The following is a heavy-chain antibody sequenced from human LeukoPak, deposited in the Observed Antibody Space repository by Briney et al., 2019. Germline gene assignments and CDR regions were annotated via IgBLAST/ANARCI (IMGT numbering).Heavy chain of an antibody. D-gene: IGHD2-15*01. V-gene: IGHV3-66*01. CDR3: ARCSGGSCYHSDDY. CDR2: LYSGGNS. Sequence: TGGSLRLSCAASGFTVSSYYMTWVRQAPGKGLEWVSVLYSGGNSYYADSVKGRVAISRDNSKNTVFLQTNSVRAEDTAVYYCARCSGGSCYHSDDYWGQGTLVTVSS. J-gene: IGHJ4*02. CDR1: GFTVSSYY.